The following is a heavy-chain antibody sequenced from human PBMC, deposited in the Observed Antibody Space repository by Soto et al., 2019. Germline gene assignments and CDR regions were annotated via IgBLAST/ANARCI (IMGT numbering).Heavy chain of an antibody. CDR3: ARDRDSSWYGIYYFDY. V-gene: IGHV6-1*01. Sequence: KQSQTLSLTCAISGDSVSSNSAAWNWIRQSPSRGLEWLGRTYYRSKWYNDYAVSVKSRITINPDTSKNQFSLQLNSVTPEDTAVYYCARDRDSSWYGIYYFDYWGQGTLVTVSS. D-gene: IGHD6-13*01. CDR1: GDSVSSNSAA. J-gene: IGHJ4*02. CDR2: TYYRSKWYN.